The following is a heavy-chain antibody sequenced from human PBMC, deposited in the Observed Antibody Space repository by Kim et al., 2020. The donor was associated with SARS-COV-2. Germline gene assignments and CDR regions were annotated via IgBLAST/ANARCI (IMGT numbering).Heavy chain of an antibody. Sequence: DSVKGRFTISRDNSKNTLYLQMNSLRAEDTAVYYCAKSPRGDILTGYYLYWGQGTLVTVSS. J-gene: IGHJ4*02. CDR3: AKSPRGDILTGYYLY. V-gene: IGHV3-30*02. D-gene: IGHD3-9*01.